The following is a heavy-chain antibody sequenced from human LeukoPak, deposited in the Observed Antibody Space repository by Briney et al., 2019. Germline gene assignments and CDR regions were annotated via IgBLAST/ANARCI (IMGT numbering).Heavy chain of an antibody. V-gene: IGHV4-34*01. Sequence: SETLSLTCAVYGGSFSGYYWSWIRQPPGKGLEWIGEINHSGSTNYNPSLKSGVTISVDTSKNQFSLKLSSVTAADTAVYYCARGRPAAAGAYYFDYWGQGTLVTVSS. J-gene: IGHJ4*02. CDR1: GGSFSGYY. CDR2: INHSGST. CDR3: ARGRPAAAGAYYFDY. D-gene: IGHD6-19*01.